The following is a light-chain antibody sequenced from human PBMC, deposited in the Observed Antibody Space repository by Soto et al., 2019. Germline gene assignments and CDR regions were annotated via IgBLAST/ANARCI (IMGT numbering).Light chain of an antibody. J-gene: IGKJ1*01. Sequence: ESVLTQSPGTLSLSPGERATLSCRASQSVSSNYLAWYQQKPGQAPRLLIYDASTRATGIPARFSGSGSGTDFTLTISGLQSEDFAVYYCQQYNNWPQTFGQGTKVDIK. CDR3: QQYNNWPQT. CDR1: QSVSSN. CDR2: DAS. V-gene: IGKV3-15*01.